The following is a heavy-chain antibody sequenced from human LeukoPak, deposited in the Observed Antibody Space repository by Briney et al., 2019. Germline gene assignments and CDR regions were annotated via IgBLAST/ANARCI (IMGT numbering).Heavy chain of an antibody. J-gene: IGHJ4*02. CDR1: GDSLSTSSYF. D-gene: IGHD1-1*01. V-gene: IGHV4-39*01. CDR3: ARHRWTGTYNFDY. CDR2: ILYSGTT. Sequence: SETLSLTCSVSGDSLSTSSYFWGWIRQPPGKGLEWIGSILYSGTTYYKPSLKSRVTISVDTSKNQFSLELTSVTAADTAVYYCARHRWTGTYNFDYWGQGSLVTVSS.